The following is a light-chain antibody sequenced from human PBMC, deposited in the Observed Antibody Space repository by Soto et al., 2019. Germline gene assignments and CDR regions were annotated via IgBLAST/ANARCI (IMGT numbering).Light chain of an antibody. CDR1: SSDVGGYNY. CDR2: EVS. V-gene: IGLV2-8*01. CDR3: SSYAGSNNYVV. J-gene: IGLJ2*01. Sequence: QSALTQPPSASGSPGQSVTISCTGTSSDVGGYNYVSWYQQHPGKAPKLMIYEVSKRTSGVPDRFSGSKSGNTASLTVSGLQAEDEADYYCSSYAGSNNYVVFGGGTKLTAL.